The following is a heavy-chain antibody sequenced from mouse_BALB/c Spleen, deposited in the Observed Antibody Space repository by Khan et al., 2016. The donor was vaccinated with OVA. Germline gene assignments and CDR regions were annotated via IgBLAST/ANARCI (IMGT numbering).Heavy chain of an antibody. V-gene: IGHV1-18*01. CDR3: ARDAGRY. CDR2: INPKNGVT. J-gene: IGHJ4*01. Sequence: VQLQQSGPELVKPGASVKISCKTSGYTFTEYTLHWVKQSHGKSLEWIGVINPKNGVTSYNQTFKGKATLTVDKSSSTAYMEFRSLTSEDSAVYYWARDAGRYWGQGTSVTVSS. CDR1: GYTFTEYT. D-gene: IGHD3-3*01.